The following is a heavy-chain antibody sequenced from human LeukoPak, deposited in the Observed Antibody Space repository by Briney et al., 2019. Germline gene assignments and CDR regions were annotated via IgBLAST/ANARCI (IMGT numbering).Heavy chain of an antibody. Sequence: SETLSLTCAVYGGSFSGYFWSWIRQSPGKGLEWIGEINHTGKAAYNPSLKSRVTISIDTPKNQFSLRLSSVTAADTAVYCCARKTVPTGVDYWGQGTLVTVSS. V-gene: IGHV4-34*01. CDR1: GGSFSGYF. D-gene: IGHD4-17*01. CDR3: ARKTVPTGVDY. J-gene: IGHJ4*02. CDR2: INHTGKA.